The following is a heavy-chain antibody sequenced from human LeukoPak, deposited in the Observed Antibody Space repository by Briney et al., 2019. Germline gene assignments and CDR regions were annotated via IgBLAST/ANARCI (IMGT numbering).Heavy chain of an antibody. Sequence: PGGSLRLSCAASGFTVSSNYMSWVRQAPGKGLEWVSVIYSGGSTYYADSVKGRFTISRDNSKNTLYLQMNSLRAEDTAVYYCAKDGVVVPAALIDYWGQGTLVTVSS. J-gene: IGHJ4*02. D-gene: IGHD2-2*01. CDR2: IYSGGST. CDR3: AKDGVVVPAALIDY. CDR1: GFTVSSNY. V-gene: IGHV3-53*01.